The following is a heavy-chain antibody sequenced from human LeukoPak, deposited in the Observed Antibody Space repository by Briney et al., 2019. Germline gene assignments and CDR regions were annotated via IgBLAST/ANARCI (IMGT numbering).Heavy chain of an antibody. CDR2: INHSGST. CDR1: GGSFSGYY. CDR3: ARQVSTITIFGVVTLNWFDP. D-gene: IGHD3-3*01. J-gene: IGHJ5*02. Sequence: PSETLSLTCAVYGGSFSGYYWSWIRQPPGKGLEWIGEINHSGSTNYNPSLKSRVTISVDTSKNQFSLKLSSVTAADTAVYYCARQVSTITIFGVVTLNWFDPWGQGTLVTVSS. V-gene: IGHV4-34*01.